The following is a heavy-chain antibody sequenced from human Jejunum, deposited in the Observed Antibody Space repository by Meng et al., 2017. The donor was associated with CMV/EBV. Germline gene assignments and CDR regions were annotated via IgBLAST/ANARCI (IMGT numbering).Heavy chain of an antibody. CDR2: TRYDGQNK. CDR3: ANFPSSAYYSEMDV. J-gene: IGHJ6*02. V-gene: IGHV3-30*02. Sequence: SGFSFSSFGMHWVRQAPGKRLEWVAFTRYDGQNKYYLDSVKGRFTISKDNSKNTLYLQMSSLRPEDTGIYYCANFPSSAYYSEMDVWGQGTTVTVSS. CDR1: GFSFSSFG.